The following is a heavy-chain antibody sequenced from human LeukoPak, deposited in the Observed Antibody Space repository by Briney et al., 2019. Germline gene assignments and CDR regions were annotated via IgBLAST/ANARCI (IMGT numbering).Heavy chain of an antibody. Sequence: GESLKISCQASGYSFSNYWIGWVRQIPGEGLEWMGIIYPGDSNTRYSPSFRGQFTISADKSISTAYLQWNSLKASDTAMYYCARDSGGSTLYNFDYWGQGTLVTVSS. CDR2: IYPGDSNT. CDR3: ARDSGGSTLYNFDY. CDR1: GYSFSNYW. D-gene: IGHD2-15*01. J-gene: IGHJ4*02. V-gene: IGHV5-51*01.